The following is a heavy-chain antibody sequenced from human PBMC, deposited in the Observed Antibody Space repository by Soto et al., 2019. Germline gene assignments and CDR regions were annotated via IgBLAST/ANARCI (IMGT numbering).Heavy chain of an antibody. Sequence: ASVKVSCKTSGYTFINFGITWVRQAPGQGLEWVGKIRGYNGDTNYAPKLQGRVTMTTDTSTSTAYLELRTLRSDDTAVYYCARGRHRNPDYWGQGNLVTVS. CDR3: ARGRHRNPDY. J-gene: IGHJ4*02. D-gene: IGHD4-4*01. CDR2: IRGYNGDT. CDR1: GYTFINFG. V-gene: IGHV1-18*04.